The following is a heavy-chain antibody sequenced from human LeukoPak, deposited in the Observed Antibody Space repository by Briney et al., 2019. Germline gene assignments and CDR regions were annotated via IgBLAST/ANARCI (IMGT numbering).Heavy chain of an antibody. D-gene: IGHD2-15*01. CDR3: ARDHPYIQLLRTAWRVY. CDR1: GFTFSSYG. CDR2: ISYDGSNK. V-gene: IGHV3-30*03. J-gene: IGHJ4*02. Sequence: SGGSLRLSCAASGFTFSSYGMHWVRQAPGKGLEWVAVISYDGSNKYYADSVKGRFTISRDNAKSSLYLQMDSLRAEDTAVYYCARDHPYIQLLRTAWRVYWGQGILVTVSS.